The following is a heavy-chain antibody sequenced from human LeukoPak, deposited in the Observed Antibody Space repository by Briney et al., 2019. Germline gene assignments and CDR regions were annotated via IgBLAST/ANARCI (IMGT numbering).Heavy chain of an antibody. J-gene: IGHJ3*02. CDR3: ATWPAEGLAALKFQDAFDI. CDR1: GGSVSSGSYY. D-gene: IGHD6-6*01. V-gene: IGHV4-61*01. CDR2: IYYSGST. Sequence: SETLSLTCTVSGGSVSSGSYYWSWIRQPPGKGLEWIGYIYYSGSTNYNPSLKSRVTISVDTSKNQFSLKLSSVTAADTAVYYCATWPAEGLAALKFQDAFDIWGQGTMVTVSS.